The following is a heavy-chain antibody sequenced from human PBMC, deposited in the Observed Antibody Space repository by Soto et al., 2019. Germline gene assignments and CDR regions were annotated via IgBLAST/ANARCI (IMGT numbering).Heavy chain of an antibody. D-gene: IGHD6-19*01. V-gene: IGHV3-23*01. CDR2: ISGSGGST. J-gene: IGHJ4*02. Sequence: GGSLRLSCAASGFTFSSYAMSWVRQAPGKGLEWVSAISGSGGSTYYADSVKGRFTISRDNSKNTLYLQMNSLRAEDTAVYYCAKGSPGPGYSSGWYMGGEFDYWGQGTLVTVSS. CDR3: AKGSPGPGYSSGWYMGGEFDY. CDR1: GFTFSSYA.